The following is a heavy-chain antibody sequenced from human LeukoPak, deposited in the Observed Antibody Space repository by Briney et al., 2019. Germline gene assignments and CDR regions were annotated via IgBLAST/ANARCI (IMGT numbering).Heavy chain of an antibody. J-gene: IGHJ4*02. D-gene: IGHD3-22*01. V-gene: IGHV4-39*07. CDR1: GGSISSHGYY. Sequence: SETLSLTCTVSGGSISSHGYYWGWIRQPPGKGLESIGSIYYSGTTNYNPSLKSRVTISVDTSKNQFSLKLSSVTAADTAVYYCARVKSSGYYFGFDYWGQGTLVTVSS. CDR3: ARVKSSGYYFGFDY. CDR2: IYYSGTT.